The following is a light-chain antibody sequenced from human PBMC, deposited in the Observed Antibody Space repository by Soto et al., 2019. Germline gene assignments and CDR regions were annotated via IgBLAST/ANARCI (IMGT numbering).Light chain of an antibody. V-gene: IGLV2-14*01. CDR3: SSYTSSSTLVV. CDR2: EVF. CDR1: SSDIGYYNY. J-gene: IGLJ1*01. Sequence: QSVLTQPASVSGSPGQSITISCTGTSSDIGYYNYVSWYQQHPGKAPKLMISEVFNRPSGVSNRSSGSKSGNTASLTISGLQAEDEADYYCSSYTSSSTLVVFGAGTKVTVL.